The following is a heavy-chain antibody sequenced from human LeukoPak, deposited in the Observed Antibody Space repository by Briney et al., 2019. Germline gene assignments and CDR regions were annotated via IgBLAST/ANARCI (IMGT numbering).Heavy chain of an antibody. V-gene: IGHV3-53*05. J-gene: IGHJ4*02. D-gene: IGHD5-24*01. CDR2: IYADGNT. Sequence: PGGSLRLSCAASGFIVNTNYMTWVRQAPGRGLEWVSFIYADGNTYYADSVKGRFTISRDNSKNTLYLQMNSLRAEDTAVYYCAKVRVRWLQFDYWGQGTLVTVSS. CDR3: AKVRVRWLQFDY. CDR1: GFIVNTNY.